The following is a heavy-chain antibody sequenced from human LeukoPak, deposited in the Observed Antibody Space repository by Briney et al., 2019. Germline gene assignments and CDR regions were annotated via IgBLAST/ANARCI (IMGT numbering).Heavy chain of an antibody. J-gene: IGHJ4*02. CDR1: GFTFSSYA. V-gene: IGHV3-15*01. D-gene: IGHD7-27*01. CDR2: IKTKTDGGTT. Sequence: GGSLRLSCAASGFTFSSYAMTWVRQAPGKGLEWVGRIKTKTDGGTTDYAAAVKGRFSISRDDSKNTLYLQMNSLKTEDTAVYYCSTINWASAIDHWGQGTLVTVSS. CDR3: STINWASAIDH.